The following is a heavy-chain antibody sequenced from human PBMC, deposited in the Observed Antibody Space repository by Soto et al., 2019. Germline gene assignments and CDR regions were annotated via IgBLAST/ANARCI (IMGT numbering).Heavy chain of an antibody. V-gene: IGHV3-11*05. CDR3: AREYYYGMDV. Sequence: QVQLVESGGGLVRPGGSLRLSCAASGFTFSDYYMTWIRQAPGKGLEWVSYITGSSDYTNYADSVKGRFIISRDNVKNSMYLQMNSLRDEDTAVYYCAREYYYGMDVWGQGTTVTVSS. CDR1: GFTFSDYY. J-gene: IGHJ6*02. CDR2: ITGSSDYT.